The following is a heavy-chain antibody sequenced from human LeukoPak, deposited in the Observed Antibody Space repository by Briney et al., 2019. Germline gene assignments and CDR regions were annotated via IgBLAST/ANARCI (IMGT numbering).Heavy chain of an antibody. V-gene: IGHV1-69*11. CDR2: IIPILGTA. CDR3: ARDSSSHSSSWYGFDY. J-gene: IGHJ4*02. D-gene: IGHD6-13*01. CDR1: GGTFSSYA. Sequence: SVKVSCKASGGTFSSYAISWVRQAPGQGLEWMGRIIPILGTANYAQKFQGRVTITTDESTSTAYMELSSLRSEDTAVYYCARDSSSHSSSWYGFDYWGQGTLVTVSS.